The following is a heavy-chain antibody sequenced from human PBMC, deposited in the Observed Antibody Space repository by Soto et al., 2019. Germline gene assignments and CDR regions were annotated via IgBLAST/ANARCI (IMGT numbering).Heavy chain of an antibody. CDR2: INNSGST. V-gene: IGHV4-4*07. CDR3: ARGGCSGDYSFDY. D-gene: IGHD4-17*01. Sequence: PSETLSLTCTVSGGSISSYYWSWIRQPAGKGLEWIGRINNSGSTSYNPSLSSRVSMSVDTSRNQFSLKLSSVTAADTAMYYCARGGCSGDYSFDYWGQGTLVTVSS. CDR1: GGSISSYY. J-gene: IGHJ4*02.